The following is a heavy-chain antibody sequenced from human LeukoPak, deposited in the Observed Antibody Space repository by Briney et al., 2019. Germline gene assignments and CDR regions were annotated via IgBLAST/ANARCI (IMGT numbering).Heavy chain of an antibody. J-gene: IGHJ4*02. CDR1: GFTFSNAW. CDR3: ARGGSYGSLLDY. D-gene: IGHD1-26*01. CDR2: ISSSSGTTI. Sequence: GGSLRLSCAASGFTFSNAWMSWVRQAPGKGLEWLSYISSSSGTTIYYADSVKGRFTISRDNAKNSLYLQMNSLRAEDTAVYYCARGGSYGSLLDYWGQGTLATVSS. V-gene: IGHV3-48*04.